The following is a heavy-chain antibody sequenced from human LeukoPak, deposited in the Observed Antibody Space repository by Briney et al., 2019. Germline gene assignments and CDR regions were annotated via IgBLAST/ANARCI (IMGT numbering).Heavy chain of an antibody. J-gene: IGHJ5*02. D-gene: IGHD5-18*01. CDR2: ISAYNGNT. Sequence: ASVKVSCKASGYTFTSYGISWVRQAPGQGLEWMGWISAYNGNTNYAQKLQGRVTMTTDTSTSTAYMELRSLRSDDTAVYYCARGSSTAMVPGWFDPWGQGTLVTVSS. V-gene: IGHV1-18*01. CDR3: ARGSSTAMVPGWFDP. CDR1: GYTFTSYG.